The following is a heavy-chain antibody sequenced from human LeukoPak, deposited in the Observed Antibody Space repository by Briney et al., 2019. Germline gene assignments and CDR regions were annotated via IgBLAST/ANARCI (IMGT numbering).Heavy chain of an antibody. V-gene: IGHV3-15*01. CDR2: IMSNPACGTS. CDR3: TTLAYDVHY. J-gene: IGHJ4*02. D-gene: IGHD3-3*01. CDR1: GFIFRNAH. Sequence: GGSLTLYCGASGFIFRNAHMTWLRQAPGKGLEGIGRIMSNPACGTSDYGAAVKGGFTISRDDSRNILYLQLTNVRADDTAVYYCTTLAYDVHYWGRGTLVTVSS.